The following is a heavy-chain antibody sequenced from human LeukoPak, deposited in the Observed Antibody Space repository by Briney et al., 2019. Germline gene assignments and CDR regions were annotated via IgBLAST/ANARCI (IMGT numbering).Heavy chain of an antibody. J-gene: IGHJ5*02. CDR3: ARGPVMARQDWFDP. CDR1: GDSISSYY. V-gene: IGHV4-4*07. CDR2: IFTSGST. D-gene: IGHD3-9*01. Sequence: KPSETLSLTCNVSGDSISSYYWTWVRQPAGKGLQWIGRIFTSGSTNYNPSLKSRVTMSVDTSKNQFSLKLSSVTAADTAVYYCARGPVMARQDWFDPWGQGTLVTVSS.